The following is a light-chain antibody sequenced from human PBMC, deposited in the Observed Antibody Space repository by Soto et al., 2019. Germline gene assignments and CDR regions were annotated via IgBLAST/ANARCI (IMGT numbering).Light chain of an antibody. V-gene: IGLV2-14*01. J-gene: IGLJ1*01. CDR3: SSYTDTYTFV. CDR1: STGIGGYDY. Sequence: QSALTQPASVSGSPGQSITISCTGTSTGIGGYDYVSWYQHHPSKAPKLLIYEVSNRPLGVSNRFAGSKSDNTASLTISGLQTEDEADYYCSSYTDTYTFVFGTGTKVTVL. CDR2: EVS.